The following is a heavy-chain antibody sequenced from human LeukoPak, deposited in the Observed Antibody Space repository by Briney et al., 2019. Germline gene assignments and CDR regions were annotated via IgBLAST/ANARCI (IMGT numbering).Heavy chain of an antibody. D-gene: IGHD2-15*01. V-gene: IGHV3-30*04. CDR1: GFTFSTYA. CDR2: ISYDGSNK. Sequence: PGGSLRLSCAASGFTFSTYAMHWVRQAPGKGLEWVAVISYDGSNKYYADSVKGRFSISRESSKDTLYLQMNSLRTEDTAVYYCARDRRCSGGSCYLTGYWFDPWGQGTLVTVSS. J-gene: IGHJ5*02. CDR3: ARDRRCSGGSCYLTGYWFDP.